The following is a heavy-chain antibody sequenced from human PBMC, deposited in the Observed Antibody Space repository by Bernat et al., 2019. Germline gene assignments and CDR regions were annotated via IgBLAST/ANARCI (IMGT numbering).Heavy chain of an antibody. CDR3: ARGQIRPYDY. V-gene: IGHV1-46*03. D-gene: IGHD3-16*01. J-gene: IGHJ4*02. CDR2: ISPGGGST. CDR1: GYTFSMFY. Sequence: QVQLVQSGAEVKKPGASVKVSCKASGYTFSMFYIHWVRQAPGQGLEWMGAISPGGGSTRHAQKFQDRVTMTWDTPTSTVYMELSSLRYEDTAVYYCARGQIRPYDYWGQGTLVTVSS.